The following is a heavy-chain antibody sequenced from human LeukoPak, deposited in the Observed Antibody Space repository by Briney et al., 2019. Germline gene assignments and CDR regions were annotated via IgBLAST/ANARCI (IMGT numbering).Heavy chain of an antibody. CDR1: GGSISSYY. CDR2: IYYSGNT. J-gene: IGHJ6*03. V-gene: IGHV4-4*07. D-gene: IGHD3-22*01. CDR3: ARDRFDDSSGYYYHYSYYMDV. Sequence: SETLSLTCTVFGGSISSYYWSWIRQHAGKGLEGIGSIYYSGNTDYNPSLKSRVTISVETSKNQFSLKVSSVTAADTAIYYCARDRFDDSSGYYYHYSYYMDVWGKGTTVTVSS.